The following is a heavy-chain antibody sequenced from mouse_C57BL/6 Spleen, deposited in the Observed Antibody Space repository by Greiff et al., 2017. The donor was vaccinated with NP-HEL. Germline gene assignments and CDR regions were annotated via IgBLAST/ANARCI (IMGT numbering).Heavy chain of an antibody. J-gene: IGHJ4*01. V-gene: IGHV2-6-1*01. CDR1: GFSLTSYG. CDR2: IWSDGST. Sequence: QVQLQQSGPGLVAPSQSLSITCTVSGFSLTSYGVHWVRQPPGKGLEWLVVIWSDGSTTYNSALKSRLSISKDNSKSQVFLTMNSLQTDDTGMYYCARQGSNPFYAMDYWGQGTSVTVSS. D-gene: IGHD2-5*01. CDR3: ARQGSNPFYAMDY.